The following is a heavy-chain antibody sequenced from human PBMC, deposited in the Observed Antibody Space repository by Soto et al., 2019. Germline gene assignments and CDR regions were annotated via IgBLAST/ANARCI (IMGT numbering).Heavy chain of an antibody. Sequence: PGGSLRLSCAASGITFNSYSMNWVRQAPGKGLEWVSSISSVSTYIYYADSVKGRFTISRDNAKNSLYLQMNSLRAEDTAVYYCARSRYYDSLTGYYNQVAMGVWGQGTTVTVAS. J-gene: IGHJ6*02. CDR2: ISSVSTYI. D-gene: IGHD3-9*01. CDR3: ARSRYYDSLTGYYNQVAMGV. CDR1: GITFNSYS. V-gene: IGHV3-21*01.